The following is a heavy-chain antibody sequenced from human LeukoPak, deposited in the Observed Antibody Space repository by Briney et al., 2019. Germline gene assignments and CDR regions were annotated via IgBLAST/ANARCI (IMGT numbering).Heavy chain of an antibody. CDR3: AMSGSYTLFDY. V-gene: IGHV3-33*01. J-gene: IGHJ4*02. CDR2: IWYDGSNK. Sequence: GGSLGLSCAASGFTFSSYGMHWVRQAPGKGLEWVAVIWYDGSNKYYADSVKGRFTISRDNSKNTLYLQMNSLRAEDTAVYYCAMSGSYTLFDYWGQGTLVTVSS. D-gene: IGHD1-26*01. CDR1: GFTFSSYG.